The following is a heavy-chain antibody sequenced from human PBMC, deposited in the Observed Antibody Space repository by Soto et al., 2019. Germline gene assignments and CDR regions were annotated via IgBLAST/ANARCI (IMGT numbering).Heavy chain of an antibody. Sequence: QVQLVQSGAEVKKPGASVKVSCKASGYTFTSYYMHWVRQAPGQGLEWMGIINPSGGSTSYAQKFQGRVTMTRDTSTSTVYMELSSLRSEDTAVYYCATLGDDYGDSPGRLGYFQHWGQGTLVTVSS. V-gene: IGHV1-46*03. CDR2: INPSGGST. CDR1: GYTFTSYY. D-gene: IGHD4-17*01. CDR3: ATLGDDYGDSPGRLGYFQH. J-gene: IGHJ1*01.